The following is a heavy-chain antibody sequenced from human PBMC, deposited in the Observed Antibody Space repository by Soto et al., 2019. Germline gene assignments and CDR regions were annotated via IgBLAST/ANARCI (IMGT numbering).Heavy chain of an antibody. CDR3: ARRLWFGELLAPGYYYGMDV. CDR1: GFTFSSYS. CDR2: ISSSSSYI. J-gene: IGHJ6*02. D-gene: IGHD3-10*01. V-gene: IGHV3-21*01. Sequence: PGGSLRLSCAASGFTFSSYSMNWVRQAPGKGLEWVSSISSSSSYIYYADPVKGRFTISRDNAKNSLYLQMNSLRAEDTAVYYCARRLWFGELLAPGYYYGMDVWGQGTTVTVSS.